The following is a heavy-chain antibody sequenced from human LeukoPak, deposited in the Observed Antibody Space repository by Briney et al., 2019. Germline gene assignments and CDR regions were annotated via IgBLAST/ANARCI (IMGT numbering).Heavy chain of an antibody. D-gene: IGHD3-22*01. Sequence: SVKVSCKASGFTFTSSVMQWVRQARGQRLEWIGWIVVGSGNTNYAQKFQERVTITRDMSTSTAYMELSSLRSEDTAVYYCAAAYYYYDSRPFDYWGQGTLVTVSS. CDR2: IVVGSGNT. CDR3: AAAYYYYDSRPFDY. CDR1: GFTFTSSV. V-gene: IGHV1-58*02. J-gene: IGHJ4*02.